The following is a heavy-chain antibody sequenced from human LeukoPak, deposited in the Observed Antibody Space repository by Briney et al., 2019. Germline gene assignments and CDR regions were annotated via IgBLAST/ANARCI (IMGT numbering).Heavy chain of an antibody. V-gene: IGHV3-20*04. D-gene: IGHD2-2*01. Sequence: GGSLRLSCAASGFIFQSFGISWVRQAPGKGLEWVSGINWNGVTIGYADSVKGRFTISRDNAKNSLYLQMNSLRAEDTAFYYCARTGMGHCSTTSCYAGYYCYYTDVWGKGTTVTVSS. J-gene: IGHJ6*03. CDR3: ARTGMGHCSTTSCYAGYYCYYTDV. CDR1: GFIFQSFG. CDR2: INWNGVTI.